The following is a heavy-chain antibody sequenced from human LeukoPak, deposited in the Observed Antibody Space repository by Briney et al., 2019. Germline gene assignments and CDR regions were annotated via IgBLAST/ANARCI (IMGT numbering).Heavy chain of an antibody. CDR2: IYYSGST. Sequence: SETLSLTCTVSGGSISSYYWSWIRQPPGKGLEWIGYIYYSGSTNYNPSLKSRVTISVDTSKNQFSLKLSSVTAADTAVYYCARGVSYYDSSGYYNEYFQHWGQGSLVTVSS. D-gene: IGHD3-22*01. CDR1: GGSISSYY. V-gene: IGHV4-59*08. CDR3: ARGVSYYDSSGYYNEYFQH. J-gene: IGHJ1*01.